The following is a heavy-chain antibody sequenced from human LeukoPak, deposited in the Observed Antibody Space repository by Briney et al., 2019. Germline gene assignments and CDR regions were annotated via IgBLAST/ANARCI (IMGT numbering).Heavy chain of an antibody. CDR2: IYTSGST. V-gene: IGHV4-61*02. Sequence: NPSETLSLTCTVSGGSISSGSYYWSWIRQPAGKGLEWIGRIYTSGSTNYNPSLKSRVTVSVDTSKNQFSLKLSSVTAADTAVYYCARGQGATVPQVGKNWFDPWGQGTRVTVSS. CDR3: ARGQGATVPQVGKNWFDP. D-gene: IGHD1-26*01. CDR1: GGSISSGSYY. J-gene: IGHJ5*02.